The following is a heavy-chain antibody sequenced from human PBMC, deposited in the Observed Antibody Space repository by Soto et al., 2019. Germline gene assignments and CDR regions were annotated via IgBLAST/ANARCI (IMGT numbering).Heavy chain of an antibody. V-gene: IGHV1-69*13. CDR1: GGTFSSYA. J-gene: IGHJ6*02. Sequence: SVKVSCKASGGTFSSYAISWVRQAPGQGLEWMGGIIPIFGTANYAQKFQGRVTITADESTSTAYMELSSLRSEDTAVYYCARHYDILTGYYVDYYYGMDVWGQGTTVTVSS. D-gene: IGHD3-9*01. CDR3: ARHYDILTGYYVDYYYGMDV. CDR2: IIPIFGTA.